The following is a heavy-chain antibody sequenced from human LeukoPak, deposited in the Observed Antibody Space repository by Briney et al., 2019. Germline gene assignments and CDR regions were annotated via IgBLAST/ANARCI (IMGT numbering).Heavy chain of an antibody. V-gene: IGHV3-30*02. Sequence: GGSLRLSCVASGFTFSSHGMNWVRQAPGKGLEWVAFIRYDASDKYYADSVKGRFTISRDNSKNTLYLQMNSLRAEDTAVYYCARDLLRYYYDSSGYYRWGQGTLVTVSS. CDR3: ARDLLRYYYDSSGYYR. D-gene: IGHD3-22*01. CDR1: GFTFSSHG. CDR2: IRYDASDK. J-gene: IGHJ5*02.